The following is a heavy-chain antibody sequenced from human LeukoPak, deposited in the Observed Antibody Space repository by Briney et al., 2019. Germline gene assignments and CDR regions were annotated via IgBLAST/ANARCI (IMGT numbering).Heavy chain of an antibody. V-gene: IGHV3-21*01. D-gene: IGHD6-13*01. J-gene: IGHJ4*02. CDR1: GFPLSSYA. CDR2: ISSSSSYI. CDR3: ASPYSSRWYELCY. Sequence: PGGSLRLSCAVSGFPLSSYAMSWVRQAPGKRLEWVSSISSSSSYIYYADSVKGRFTISRDNAKNSLYLQMNSLRAEDTAVYYCASPYSSRWYELCYWGQGTLVTVSS.